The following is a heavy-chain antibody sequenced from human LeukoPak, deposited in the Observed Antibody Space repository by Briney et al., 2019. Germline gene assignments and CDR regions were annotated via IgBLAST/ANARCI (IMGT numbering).Heavy chain of an antibody. CDR2: IYYSGST. CDR3: ARVGTYYDFWSGYHYYYYMDV. D-gene: IGHD3-3*01. Sequence: PSETLSLTCTVSGGSISSSSYYWGWIRQPPGKGLEWIGSIYYSGSTYYNPSLKSRVTISVDTSKNQFSLKLSSVTAADTAVYYCARVGTYYDFWSGYHYYYYMDVWGKGTTVTVSS. J-gene: IGHJ6*03. CDR1: GGSISSSSYY. V-gene: IGHV4-39*07.